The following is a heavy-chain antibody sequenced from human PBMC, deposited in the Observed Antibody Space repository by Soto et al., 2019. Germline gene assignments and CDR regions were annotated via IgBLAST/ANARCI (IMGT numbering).Heavy chain of an antibody. J-gene: IGHJ4*02. D-gene: IGHD1-26*01. CDR1: GFSVSNTF. Sequence: GGSLRLSCVASGFSVSNTFMNWVRQSPGKGLEWVSVIYSGGNAYYADSVEGRFALSRDNSKNTLYLQMNNLKVEDTAVYYCLSGSEYWGQGTLVTVSS. CDR2: IYSGGNA. V-gene: IGHV3-53*01. CDR3: LSGSEY.